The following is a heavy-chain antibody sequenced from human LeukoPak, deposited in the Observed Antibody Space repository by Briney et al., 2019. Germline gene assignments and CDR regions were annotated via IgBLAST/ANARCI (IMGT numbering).Heavy chain of an antibody. CDR2: IYHSGRT. D-gene: IGHD6-19*01. Sequence: SETLSLTCAVSDYSITSGYYWGWIRPPPDKGLEWLGSIYHSGRTYYNPSLNSRVTISVDTSKNQFSLNLNSVTAADTAVYYCVRDLYSSGWFNFDYWGQGTLVTVS. CDR3: VRDLYSSGWFNFDY. V-gene: IGHV4-38-2*02. J-gene: IGHJ4*02. CDR1: DYSITSGYY.